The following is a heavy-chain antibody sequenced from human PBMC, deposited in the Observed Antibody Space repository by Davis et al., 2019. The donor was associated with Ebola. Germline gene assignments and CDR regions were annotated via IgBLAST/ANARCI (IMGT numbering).Heavy chain of an antibody. J-gene: IGHJ4*02. CDR1: GGSISSGGYY. Sequence: PSETLSLTCTVSGGSISSGGYYWSWIRQHPGKGLEWIGYIYYSGSTYYNPSLKSRVTISVDTSKNQFSLKLSSVTAADTAVYYCAGIVVVPAAHRGPFDYWGQGTLVTVSS. V-gene: IGHV4-31*03. CDR3: AGIVVVPAAHRGPFDY. CDR2: IYYSGST. D-gene: IGHD2-2*01.